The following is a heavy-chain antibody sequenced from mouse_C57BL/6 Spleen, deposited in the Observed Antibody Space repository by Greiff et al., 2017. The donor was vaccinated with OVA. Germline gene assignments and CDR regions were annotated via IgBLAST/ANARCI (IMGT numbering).Heavy chain of an antibody. J-gene: IGHJ3*01. CDR1: GYSITSGYY. Sequence: EVQVVESGPGLVKPSQSLSLTCSVTGYSITSGYYWNWIRQFPGNKLEWMGYISYDGSTNYNPSLKNRISITRDTSTNQFFLKLNSVTTEDTATDDGAREGGGRAVAYWGQGTLVTVSA. V-gene: IGHV3-6*01. CDR2: ISYDGST. CDR3: AREGGGRAVAY. D-gene: IGHD3-3*01.